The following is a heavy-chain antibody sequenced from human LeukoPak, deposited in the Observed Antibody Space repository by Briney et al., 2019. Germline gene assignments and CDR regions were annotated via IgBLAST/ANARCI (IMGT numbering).Heavy chain of an antibody. J-gene: IGHJ5*02. CDR3: AREPHLTNCNLWWFDL. Sequence: ASVTVSCKASGYTFTGYYMQWVRQAAGQGLEWMGWINPNSGGTNYAQKFQGRVTMTRDTSISTAYMELSRLRSDDTAVYYCAREPHLTNCNLWWFDLWGQGTLDTVSS. CDR1: GYTFTGYY. CDR2: INPNSGGT. V-gene: IGHV1-2*02. D-gene: IGHD1-20*01.